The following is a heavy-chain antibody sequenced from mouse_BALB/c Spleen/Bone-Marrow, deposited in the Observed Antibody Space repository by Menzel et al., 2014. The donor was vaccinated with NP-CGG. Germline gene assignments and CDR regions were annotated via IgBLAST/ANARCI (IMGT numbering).Heavy chain of an antibody. CDR1: GYSITSGYG. CDR2: IHYSGST. V-gene: IGHV3-1*02. D-gene: IGHD1-2*01. Sequence: EVQRVESGPDLVKPSQSLSLTCTVTGYSITSGYGWHLIRQFPGNKLEWVGYIHYSGSTNYNPSLKRRISITRDTSKNQFFLKLNSVTTEDTATYYCAREAGTTARFAYWGQGTLVTVSA. CDR3: AREAGTTARFAY. J-gene: IGHJ3*01.